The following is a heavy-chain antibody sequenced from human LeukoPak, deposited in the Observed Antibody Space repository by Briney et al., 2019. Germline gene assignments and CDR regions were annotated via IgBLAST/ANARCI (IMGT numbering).Heavy chain of an antibody. J-gene: IGHJ4*02. Sequence: GGSLILSCAAPGFTFSSYAMSWVRQAPGKGLEWVSAISGSGGSTYYADSVKGRFTISRDNSKNTLYLQMNSLRAEDTAVYYCAKGGYSYGPMYYFDYWGQGTLVTVSS. V-gene: IGHV3-23*01. CDR2: ISGSGGST. D-gene: IGHD5-18*01. CDR1: GFTFSSYA. CDR3: AKGGYSYGPMYYFDY.